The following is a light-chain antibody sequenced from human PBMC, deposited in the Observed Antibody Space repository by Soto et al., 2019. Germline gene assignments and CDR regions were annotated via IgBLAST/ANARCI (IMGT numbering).Light chain of an antibody. J-gene: IGKJ5*01. V-gene: IGKV3D-20*02. Sequence: ELVLTQSPGTLSLSPGERATLSCRASPSVSSSYLAWYQQKPGQAPRLLIYGASSSATGIPDRFSGSGSGTDFTLTISSLEPEDFAVYYCQQRSNRPPITFGQGTRLEIK. CDR1: PSVSSSY. CDR2: GAS. CDR3: QQRSNRPPIT.